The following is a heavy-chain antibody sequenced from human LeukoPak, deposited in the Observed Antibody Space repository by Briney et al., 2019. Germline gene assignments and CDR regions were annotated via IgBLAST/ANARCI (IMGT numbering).Heavy chain of an antibody. CDR1: GYSISSGYY. CDR2: IYHSGST. D-gene: IGHD6-19*01. CDR3: ARVVGSGWYEKANWFDP. Sequence: SETLSLTCTVSGYSISSGYYWGWIRQPPGKGLEWIGSIYHSGSTYCNPSLKSRVTISVDTSKNQFSLKLSSVTAADTAVYYCARVVGSGWYEKANWFDPWGQGTLVTVSS. J-gene: IGHJ5*02. V-gene: IGHV4-38-2*02.